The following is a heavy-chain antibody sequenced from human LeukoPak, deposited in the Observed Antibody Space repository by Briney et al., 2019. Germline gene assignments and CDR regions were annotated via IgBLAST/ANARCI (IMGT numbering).Heavy chain of an antibody. CDR1: GYTFAGYY. V-gene: IGHV1-2*02. J-gene: IGHJ4*02. Sequence: GASVKVSCKASGYTFAGYYMHWVRQAPGQGLEWMGWINPNSGGTNYAQKFQGRVTMTRDTSISTAYMELSRLRSDDTAVYYCARDSGSYFYGSFDYWGQGTLVTVSS. D-gene: IGHD1-26*01. CDR3: ARDSGSYFYGSFDY. CDR2: INPNSGGT.